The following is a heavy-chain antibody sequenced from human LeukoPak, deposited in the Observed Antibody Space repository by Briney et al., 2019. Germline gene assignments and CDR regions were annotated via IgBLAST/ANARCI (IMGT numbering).Heavy chain of an antibody. Sequence: GESLRLSCGASGFIFSKFWMSWVRQAPGKGLERVANIKEDGSEKKYVDSVKGRFTISRDNAMNSVYLQMNNLSVDDTAVYYCAREVLAGPYSSLWGQGTLVTVSS. CDR2: IKEDGSEK. V-gene: IGHV3-7*01. D-gene: IGHD6-13*01. CDR1: GFIFSKFW. J-gene: IGHJ4*02. CDR3: AREVLAGPYSSL.